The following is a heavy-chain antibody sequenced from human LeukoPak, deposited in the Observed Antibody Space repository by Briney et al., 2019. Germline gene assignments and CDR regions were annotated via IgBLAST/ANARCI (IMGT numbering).Heavy chain of an antibody. CDR3: ARDLCSGSYFGY. V-gene: IGHV3-48*02. CDR2: ISSSGSPI. Sequence: PGGSLRLSCAASGFTFSGHSMSWVRQAPGKGLEWVSYISSSGSPIYYADSVKGRFTITRDNAKNSLYLQMDSLGDEDTAVYYGARDLCSGSYFGYWGQGTLVTVSS. J-gene: IGHJ4*02. D-gene: IGHD1-26*01. CDR1: GFTFSGHS.